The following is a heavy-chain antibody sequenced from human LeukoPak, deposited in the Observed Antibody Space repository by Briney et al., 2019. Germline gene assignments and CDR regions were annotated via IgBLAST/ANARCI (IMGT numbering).Heavy chain of an antibody. D-gene: IGHD4-17*01. J-gene: IGHJ4*02. CDR1: GYTFTSYD. CDR2: MNPNSGNT. Sequence: ASVKVSCKASGYTFTSYDINWVRQATGQGLEWMGWMNPNSGNTNYAQKLQGRVTMTTDTSTSTAYMELRSLRSDDTAVYYCARGDGDFIFDYWGQGTLVTVSS. V-gene: IGHV1-8*01. CDR3: ARGDGDFIFDY.